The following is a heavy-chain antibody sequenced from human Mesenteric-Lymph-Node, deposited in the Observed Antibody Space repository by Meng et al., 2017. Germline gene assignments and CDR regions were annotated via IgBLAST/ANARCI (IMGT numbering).Heavy chain of an antibody. CDR1: GFTFSSYA. Sequence: GESLKISCAASGFTFSSYAMSWVRQAPGKGLEWVSAISGSGGSTYYADSVKGRFTISRDNSKNTLYLQMNSLRAEDTAVYYCAKDQMTTVTTGDYWGQGTLVTVSS. D-gene: IGHD4-11*01. CDR2: ISGSGGST. J-gene: IGHJ4*02. V-gene: IGHV3-23*01. CDR3: AKDQMTTVTTGDY.